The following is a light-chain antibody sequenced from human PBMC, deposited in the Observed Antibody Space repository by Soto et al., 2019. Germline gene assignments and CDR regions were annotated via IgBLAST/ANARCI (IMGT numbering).Light chain of an antibody. Sequence: EIAMTQSPLSLSVTPGESTSMSCRSSKILFESVNGYTFVDWYVLKPGLPLQLLIYTLSYWAPGFQDRFSGSRSDTDFTLTISSVETEDVGVYYCMQRLEFPSTFGQGTKLEIK. V-gene: IGKV2-40*01. J-gene: IGKJ2*01. CDR3: MQRLEFPST. CDR1: KILFESVNGYTF. CDR2: TLS.